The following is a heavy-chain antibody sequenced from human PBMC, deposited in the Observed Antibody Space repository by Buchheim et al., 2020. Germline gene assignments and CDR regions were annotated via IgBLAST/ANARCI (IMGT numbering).Heavy chain of an antibody. J-gene: IGHJ4*02. CDR3: ARDLRRIVGATGKGY. CDR1: GYTFTGYY. Sequence: QVQLVQSGAEVKKPGASVKVSCKASGYTFTGYYMHWVRQAPGQGLEWMGWINPNSGGTYFAQKFQGRVTMTRDTSISTAYMELSRLRSDDTAVYYCARDLRRIVGATGKGYWGQGTL. D-gene: IGHD1-26*01. V-gene: IGHV1-2*02. CDR2: INPNSGGT.